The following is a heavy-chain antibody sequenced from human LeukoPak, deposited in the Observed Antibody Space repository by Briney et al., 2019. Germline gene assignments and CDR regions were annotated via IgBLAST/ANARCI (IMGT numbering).Heavy chain of an antibody. J-gene: IGHJ6*03. Sequence: SETLSLTCTVSGGSISSYYWSWIRQPPGKGLDWIGHIYYSGSTNYNPSLKSRVTISLDTSKNQFSLKVISVTAADTAVYYCARVAKHFRGGLSFYYMDVWGKGTTVTISS. CDR1: GGSISSYY. D-gene: IGHD3-10*01. CDR3: ARVAKHFRGGLSFYYMDV. V-gene: IGHV4-59*01. CDR2: IYYSGST.